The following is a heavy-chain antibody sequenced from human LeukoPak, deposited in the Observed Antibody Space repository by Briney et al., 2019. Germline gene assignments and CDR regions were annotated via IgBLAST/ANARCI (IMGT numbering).Heavy chain of an antibody. D-gene: IGHD3-10*01. V-gene: IGHV3-7*01. J-gene: IGHJ4*02. CDR3: ARDALWFGVSKEGFFDY. CDR1: GFTFSSYW. CDR2: IKQDGSEK. Sequence: GGSLRLSCAASGFTFSSYWMSWVRQAPGKGLEWVANIKQDGSEKYYVDSVKGRFTISRDNAKNSLYLQMNSLRAEDTAVYYCARDALWFGVSKEGFFDYWGQGTLVTVSS.